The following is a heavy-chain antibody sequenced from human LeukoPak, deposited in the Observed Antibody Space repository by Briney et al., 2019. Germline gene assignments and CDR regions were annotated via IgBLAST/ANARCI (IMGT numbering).Heavy chain of an antibody. CDR2: ISAYNGNT. CDR3: ARVPSGSSSWYERKFDY. CDR1: GYTFTSCG. Sequence: ASVKVSCKASGYTFTSCGISWVRQAPGQGLEWMGWISAYNGNTNYAQKLQGRVTMTTDTSMSTAYMELRSLRSDDTAVYYCARVPSGSSSWYERKFDYWGQGTLVTVSS. D-gene: IGHD6-13*01. V-gene: IGHV1-18*01. J-gene: IGHJ4*02.